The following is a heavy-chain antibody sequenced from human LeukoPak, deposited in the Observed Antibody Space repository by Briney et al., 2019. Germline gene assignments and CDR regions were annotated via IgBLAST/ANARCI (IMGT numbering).Heavy chain of an antibody. Sequence: SETLSLTCTVSGGSISSYYWSWIRQPPGKGLEWIGSIYYSGSTYYNPSLKSRVTISVDTSKNQFSLKLSSVTAADTAVYYCARDPLDYGDYGGAFDIWGQGTMVTVSS. D-gene: IGHD4-17*01. J-gene: IGHJ3*02. V-gene: IGHV4-59*12. CDR2: IYYSGST. CDR3: ARDPLDYGDYGGAFDI. CDR1: GGSISSYY.